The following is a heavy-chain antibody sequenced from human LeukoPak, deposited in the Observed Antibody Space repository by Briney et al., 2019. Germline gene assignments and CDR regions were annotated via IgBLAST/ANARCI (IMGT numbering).Heavy chain of an antibody. CDR2: FYYSGST. CDR1: GGSISTSSYS. V-gene: IGHV4-39*07. D-gene: IGHD3-10*01. J-gene: IGHJ4*02. CDR3: ARGSMGSY. Sequence: SETLSLTCTVSGGSISTSSYSWGWIRQPPGKGLEWIGSFYYSGSTYYNPSLKSRVTISVDRSKNQFSLKLSSVTAADTAVYYCARGSMGSYWGQGTLVTVSS.